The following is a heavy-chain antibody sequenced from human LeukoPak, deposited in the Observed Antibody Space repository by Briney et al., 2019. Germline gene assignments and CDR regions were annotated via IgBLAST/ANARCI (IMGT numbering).Heavy chain of an antibody. CDR2: INPNSGGT. J-gene: IGHJ4*02. CDR1: GYTFTAYY. V-gene: IGHV1-2*02. Sequence: ASVKVSCKASGYTFTAYYIHWVRQAPGQGLEWMGWINPNSGGTNYAQKFQGRATMTRDTSIRTAYMELSRLRSDDTAVYYCARVYYDSSGELDYWGQGTLVTVSS. CDR3: ARVYYDSSGELDY. D-gene: IGHD3-22*01.